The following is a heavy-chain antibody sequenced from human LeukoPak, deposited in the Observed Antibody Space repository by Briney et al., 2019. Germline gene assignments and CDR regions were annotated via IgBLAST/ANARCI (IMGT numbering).Heavy chain of an antibody. V-gene: IGHV4-59*01. J-gene: IGHJ4*02. Sequence: SETLSLTCTVSGGPISRFYWNWIRQPPGKGLEWIGYVYYSGITYYNPSLKSRVTISVDTSKNQFSLMLHSVTAADTAFYYCARGDFWSGSRAYWGQGMLVAVSS. D-gene: IGHD3-3*01. CDR2: VYYSGIT. CDR3: ARGDFWSGSRAY. CDR1: GGPISRFY.